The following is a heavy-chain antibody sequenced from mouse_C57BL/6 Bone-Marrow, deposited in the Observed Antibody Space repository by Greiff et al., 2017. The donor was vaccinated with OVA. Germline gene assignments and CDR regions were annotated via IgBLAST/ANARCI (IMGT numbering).Heavy chain of an antibody. D-gene: IGHD1-1*01. V-gene: IGHV1-55*01. CDR1: GYTFTSYW. CDR3: ASLRSVADYFDY. CDR2: IYPGSGST. J-gene: IGHJ2*01. Sequence: VKLQQPGAELVKPGASVKMSCKASGYTFTSYWITWVKQRPGQGLEWIGDIYPGSGSTNYNEKFKSKATLTVDTSSSTAYMQLSSLTSEDSAVYYCASLRSVADYFDYWGQGTTLTVSS.